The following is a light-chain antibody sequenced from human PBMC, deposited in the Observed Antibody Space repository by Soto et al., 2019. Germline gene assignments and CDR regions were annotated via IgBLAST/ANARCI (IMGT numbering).Light chain of an antibody. CDR3: QQHDSWPLT. V-gene: IGKV1-5*03. CDR1: QIISTW. CDR2: KAS. Sequence: DIQMTQSPSTLSASVGDRVTITCRASQIISTWLAWYQQKPGKAPNLLIYKASRLESGVPSRFSGSGSGTEFTLTISSLQPDDFATYYCQQHDSWPLTFGGGTKVEIK. J-gene: IGKJ4*01.